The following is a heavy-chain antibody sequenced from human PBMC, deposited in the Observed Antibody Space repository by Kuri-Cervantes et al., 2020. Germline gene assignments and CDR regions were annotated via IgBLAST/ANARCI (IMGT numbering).Heavy chain of an antibody. J-gene: IGHJ5*02. CDR1: GGTFSSYA. V-gene: IGHV1-69*13. CDR3: AGGVSFEAAGP. Sequence: SVKVSCKASGGTFSSYAISWVRQAPGQGLEWMGGIIPIFGTANYAQKFQGRVTITADESTSTAYMELSSLRPEDTAVYYCAGGVSFEAAGPWGQGTLVTVSS. D-gene: IGHD6-13*01. CDR2: IIPIFGTA.